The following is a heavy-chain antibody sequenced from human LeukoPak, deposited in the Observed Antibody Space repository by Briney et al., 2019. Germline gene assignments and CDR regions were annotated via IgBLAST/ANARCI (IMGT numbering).Heavy chain of an antibody. V-gene: IGHV4-59*01. CDR3: AREVIATDDYNWFDP. CDR1: GGSIIPYY. D-gene: IGHD6-13*01. J-gene: IGHJ5*02. CDR2: IFYSGSA. Sequence: SETLSLTCTVSGGSIIPYYWSWIRQPPGKGLEWIGYIFYSGSANYNPSLKSRVTISLGTSRNQFSLRLNSVTAADTAVYYCAREVIATDDYNWFDPWGQGTLVTVSS.